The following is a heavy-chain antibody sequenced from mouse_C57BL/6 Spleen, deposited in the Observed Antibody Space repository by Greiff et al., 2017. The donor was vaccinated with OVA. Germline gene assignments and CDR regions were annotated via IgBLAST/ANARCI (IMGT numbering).Heavy chain of an antibody. J-gene: IGHJ4*01. CDR3: ARNGAYAMDY. Sequence: QVQLQQPGTELVKPGASVKLSCKASGYTFTSYWIHWVKQRPGQGLEWIGNINPRNGGTNYNEKFKSKATLTVDKSSSTSYMQLNILTSEVSAVYYCARNGAYAMDYWGQGTSVTVSS. V-gene: IGHV1-53*01. CDR1: GYTFTSYW. CDR2: INPRNGGT.